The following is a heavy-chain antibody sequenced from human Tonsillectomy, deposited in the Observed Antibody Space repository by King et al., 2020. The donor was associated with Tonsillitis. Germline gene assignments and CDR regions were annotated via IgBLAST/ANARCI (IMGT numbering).Heavy chain of an antibody. CDR3: ARGGDYGDYYYGMDV. CDR1: GFTFSSYS. Sequence: QLVQSGGGLVKPGGSLRLSCAASGFTFSSYSMNWVRQAPGKGLEWVSSISSSSSYIYYADSVKGRFTISRDNAKNSLYLQMNSLRAEDTAVYYCARGGDYGDYYYGMDVWGQGPTVTVSS. D-gene: IGHD4-17*01. V-gene: IGHV3-21*01. J-gene: IGHJ6*02. CDR2: ISSSSSYI.